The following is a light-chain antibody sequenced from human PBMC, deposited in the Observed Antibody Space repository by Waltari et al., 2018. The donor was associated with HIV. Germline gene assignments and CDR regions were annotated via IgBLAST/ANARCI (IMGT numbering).Light chain of an antibody. CDR2: WAS. Sequence: DIVMTQSLDSLAVSLGARATVTCTSSRTVLYNRNYLAWYQQKPGQPPKVLIYWASTRAIGVPDRFSGSGSGTDFSLTISRVQADDVAIYYCQQYYTLRSTFGGGTKIEI. CDR3: QQYYTLRST. V-gene: IGKV4-1*01. J-gene: IGKJ4*01. CDR1: RTVLYNRNY.